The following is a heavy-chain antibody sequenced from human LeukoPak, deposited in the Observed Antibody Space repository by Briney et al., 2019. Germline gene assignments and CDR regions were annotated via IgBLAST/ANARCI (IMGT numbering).Heavy chain of an antibody. CDR2: INHSGST. CDR1: GGSFSGYC. J-gene: IGHJ4*02. D-gene: IGHD5-24*01. Sequence: PSETLSLTCAVYGGSFSGYCWSWIRQPPGKGLEWIGEINHSGSTNYNPSLKSRVTISVDTSKNQFSLKLSSVTAADTAVYYCAGSNRWLHRLFYFDYWGQGTLVTVSS. V-gene: IGHV4-34*01. CDR3: AGSNRWLHRLFYFDY.